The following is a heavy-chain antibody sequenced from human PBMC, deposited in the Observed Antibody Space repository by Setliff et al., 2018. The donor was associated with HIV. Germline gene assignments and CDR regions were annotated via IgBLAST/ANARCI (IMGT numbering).Heavy chain of an antibody. J-gene: IGHJ6*02. CDR1: GGSIRSHY. V-gene: IGHV4-59*11. Sequence: SETLSLTCTVSGGSIRSHYWSWIRQPPGKGLEWIGSFYHTGRTHYNPSLKSRTTTSLDTSRNQVSLKLSSVSAADTAVYYCARDQGLELRGDYYYYGMDVWGQGTTVTVSS. CDR3: ARDQGLELRGDYYYYGMDV. D-gene: IGHD1-7*01. CDR2: FYHTGRT.